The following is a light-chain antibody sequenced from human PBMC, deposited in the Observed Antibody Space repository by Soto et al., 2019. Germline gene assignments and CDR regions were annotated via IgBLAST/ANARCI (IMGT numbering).Light chain of an antibody. V-gene: IGKV1-5*01. CDR2: DAS. Sequence: DIQMTQSPSTLSASVGDRVTLPCRASHTINYWLAWYQQKPGRAPKLLIYDASILESGVPSRFSGSGAGTEFTLTISSLQPDDFATYYCQPYNIYPLIFGGGTKVDIK. CDR3: QPYNIYPLI. CDR1: HTINYW. J-gene: IGKJ4*01.